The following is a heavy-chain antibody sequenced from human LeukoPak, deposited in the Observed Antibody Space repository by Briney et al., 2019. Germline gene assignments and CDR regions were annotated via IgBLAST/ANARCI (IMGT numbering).Heavy chain of an antibody. D-gene: IGHD3-3*01. Sequence: GGSLRLSCAASGFTVSSNYMSWVRQAPGKGLEWVSVIYSGGSTYYADSVKGRFTISRDNSKNTLYLQMNSLRAEDTAVYYCASRYYDFWSGPVYYYYGMDVWGQGTTVTVSS. CDR3: ASRYYDFWSGPVYYYYGMDV. CDR2: IYSGGST. J-gene: IGHJ6*02. V-gene: IGHV3-53*01. CDR1: GFTVSSNY.